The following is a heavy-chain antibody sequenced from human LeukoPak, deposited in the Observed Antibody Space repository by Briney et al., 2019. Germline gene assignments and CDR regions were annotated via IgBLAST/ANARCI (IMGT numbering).Heavy chain of an antibody. CDR1: GFPFSAYW. V-gene: IGHV3-7*03. CDR3: TRKTVVGSYFDY. J-gene: IGHJ4*02. D-gene: IGHD4-23*01. Sequence: PGGSLRLSCAASGFPFSAYWMSWVRQAPGKGVEWVANIKQDGSDKYYVDSVKGRFTISRDNAKNSLYLQMNSLRAEDTAVYYCTRKTVVGSYFDYWGQGTPVTVSS. CDR2: IKQDGSDK.